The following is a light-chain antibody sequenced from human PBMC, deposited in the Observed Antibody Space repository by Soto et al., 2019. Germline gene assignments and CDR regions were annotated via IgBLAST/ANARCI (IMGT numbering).Light chain of an antibody. J-gene: IGKJ1*01. CDR2: GAS. CDR1: QSVRGD. Sequence: EIVMTQSPATLSVSPGERATLSCRASQSVRGDLSWYQQKPGQAPRLLIYGASTRATGVPARFSGSGSGTEFTLTINSLQSEDFAVYYCQQYNNWPPWTFDQGTKVEIK. V-gene: IGKV3-15*01. CDR3: QQYNNWPPWT.